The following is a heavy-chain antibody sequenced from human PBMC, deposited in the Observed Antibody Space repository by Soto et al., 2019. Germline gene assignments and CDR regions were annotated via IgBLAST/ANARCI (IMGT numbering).Heavy chain of an antibody. D-gene: IGHD4-17*01. CDR3: ARDLPTVRKVSLDY. Sequence: SVKVTCKASGYTFTSYGISWVRQAHGQGLEWMGWISAYNGNTNYAQKLQGRVTMTTDTSTSTAYMELRSLRSDDTAVYYCARDLPTVRKVSLDYWGQGTLVTVSS. V-gene: IGHV1-18*04. J-gene: IGHJ4*02. CDR2: ISAYNGNT. CDR1: GYTFTSYG.